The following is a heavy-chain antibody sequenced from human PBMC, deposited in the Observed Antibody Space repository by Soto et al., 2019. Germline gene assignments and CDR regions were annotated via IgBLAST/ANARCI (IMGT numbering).Heavy chain of an antibody. J-gene: IGHJ3*02. V-gene: IGHV3-72*01. D-gene: IGHD1-26*01. CDR3: AKSGSYVALDI. CDR1: GFTFSDHY. CDR2: IRNKAISYTT. Sequence: PGGSLRLSCAASGFTFSDHYMDWVRQAPGKGLEWVGRIRNKAISYTTEYAASVKSRFTISRDDSKNSLYLQMNSLKTEDTAVYYCAKSGSYVALDIRGQGTMVTVSS.